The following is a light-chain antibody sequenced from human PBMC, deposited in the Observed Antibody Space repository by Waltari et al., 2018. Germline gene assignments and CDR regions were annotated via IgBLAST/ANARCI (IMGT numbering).Light chain of an antibody. CDR2: GKN. Sequence: SSELTHDPAVSVALGQTVRIPCQRIILRTYYASWYQQKPGQAPVLVFYGKNNRPSGIPDRFSDSSSGNTASLIITGTQAEDEAVYYCNSRDTIGDHVVFGGGTKLTVL. CDR1: ILRTYY. V-gene: IGLV3-19*01. J-gene: IGLJ2*01. CDR3: NSRDTIGDHVV.